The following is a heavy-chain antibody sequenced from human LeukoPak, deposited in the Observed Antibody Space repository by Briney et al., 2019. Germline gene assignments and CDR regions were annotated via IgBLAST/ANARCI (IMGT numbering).Heavy chain of an antibody. Sequence: SETLSLTCTVSGGSISSSSYDWGWIRQPPGRGWEWIGSIYYSGSTYYNPSRRSRGNISVDTSKNQFSLKLSSVTAADTAVYYCARHGMITFGEVIVKEWYAFDIWGEGTMVTVSS. D-gene: IGHD3-16*02. CDR1: GGSISSSSYD. CDR3: ARHGMITFGEVIVKEWYAFDI. J-gene: IGHJ3*02. CDR2: IYYSGST. V-gene: IGHV4-39*01.